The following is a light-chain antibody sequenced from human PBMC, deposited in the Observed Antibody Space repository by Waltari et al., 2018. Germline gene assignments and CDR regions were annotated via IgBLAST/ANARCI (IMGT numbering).Light chain of an antibody. V-gene: IGKV3-20*01. J-gene: IGKJ2*01. CDR1: QSVSSSY. CDR2: GAS. CDR3: QQYGRSWNT. Sequence: IVLTLSPGTLSLSPGDRPTLSCRASQSVSSSYLAWYQQKPGQAPRLLIHGASSRATGIPDRFSGSGSGTDFTLTISRLEPEDFAVYYCQQYGRSWNTFGQGTKLEIK.